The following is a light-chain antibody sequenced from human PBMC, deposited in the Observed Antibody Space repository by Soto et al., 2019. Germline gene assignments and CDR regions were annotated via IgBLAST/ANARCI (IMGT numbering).Light chain of an antibody. CDR3: AAWDDSLNGVV. Sequence: QSVLTQPPSASGTPGQRVTISCSGSSSNIGSNTVNWYQQFPGTAPKVLIFINNLRPSGVPDRFSGSKSGTSASLASSGLQTEDEADDYCAAWDDSLNGVVFGGGTQLTV. J-gene: IGLJ3*02. CDR1: SSNIGSNT. V-gene: IGLV1-44*01. CDR2: INN.